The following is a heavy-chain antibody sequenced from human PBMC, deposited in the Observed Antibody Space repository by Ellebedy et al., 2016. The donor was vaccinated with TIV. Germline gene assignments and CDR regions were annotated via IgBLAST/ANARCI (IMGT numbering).Heavy chain of an antibody. CDR2: IGGSDETT. J-gene: IGHJ4*02. Sequence: GESLKISCVASGFTLSSNDISWVRQAPGKGLEWVSAIGGSDETTYADSAKGRFTIPRDNAKNSLYLQMDSLRAEDTAVYFCARAPRGGTDYWGQGTLVTVSS. CDR3: ARAPRGGTDY. D-gene: IGHD3-10*01. V-gene: IGHV3-23*01. CDR1: GFTLSSND.